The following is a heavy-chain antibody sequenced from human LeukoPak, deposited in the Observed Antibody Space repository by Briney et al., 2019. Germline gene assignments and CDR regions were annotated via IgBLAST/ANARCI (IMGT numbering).Heavy chain of an antibody. Sequence: AGGSLRPSCAASGFTFSSYSMNWVRQAPGKGLEWVSSISSSSSYIYYADSVKGRFTISRDNAKNSLYLQMNSLRAEDTAVYYCARDPNDYGDPNFRGNYMDVWGKGTTVTISS. V-gene: IGHV3-21*01. CDR2: ISSSSSYI. J-gene: IGHJ6*03. D-gene: IGHD4-17*01. CDR3: ARDPNDYGDPNFRGNYMDV. CDR1: GFTFSSYS.